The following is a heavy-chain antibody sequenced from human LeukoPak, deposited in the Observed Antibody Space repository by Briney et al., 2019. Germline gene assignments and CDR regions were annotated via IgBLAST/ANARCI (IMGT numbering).Heavy chain of an antibody. J-gene: IGHJ4*02. Sequence: GGPLRLSCAASRVTFSNYLMTWVRQAPGRGLEWVSSIRGDGTDTYYADSVKGRFTVSRDNSKNTLFLQMNSLRAEDTAIYYCTKIGAASTADMYFDVWGQGTLVTVSS. CDR2: IRGDGTDT. D-gene: IGHD2-15*01. V-gene: IGHV3-23*01. CDR1: RVTFSNYL. CDR3: TKIGAASTADMYFDV.